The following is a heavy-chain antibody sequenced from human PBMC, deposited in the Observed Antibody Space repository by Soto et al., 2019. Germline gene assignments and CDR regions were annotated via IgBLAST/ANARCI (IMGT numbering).Heavy chain of an antibody. J-gene: IGHJ6*02. CDR1: GGSISSGDYY. Sequence: SETLSLTCTVSGGSISSGDYYWSWIRQPPGKGLEWIGYIYYSGSTYYNPSLKSRVTISVDTSKNQFSLKLSSVTAADTAVYYCARTRGITIFGVVIPYYGMDVWXQGTTVT. CDR3: ARTRGITIFGVVIPYYGMDV. CDR2: IYYSGST. D-gene: IGHD3-3*01. V-gene: IGHV4-30-4*01.